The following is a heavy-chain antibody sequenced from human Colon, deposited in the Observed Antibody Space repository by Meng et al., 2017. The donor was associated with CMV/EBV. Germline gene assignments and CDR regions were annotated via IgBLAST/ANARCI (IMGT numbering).Heavy chain of an antibody. Sequence: TFKGSGPTLVQPTQNPSLTCTFPGFSLSISGVGVGWIRQPPGKALEWLALIHGDDTERYSPSLQSRLSATRDTSKNQVVLTLTDMDPVDTATYYCVHRYSSSSGEVSWGQGTLVTVSS. D-gene: IGHD6-6*01. V-gene: IGHV2-5*02. CDR2: IHGDDTE. CDR3: VHRYSSSSGEVS. J-gene: IGHJ5*02. CDR1: GFSLSISGVG.